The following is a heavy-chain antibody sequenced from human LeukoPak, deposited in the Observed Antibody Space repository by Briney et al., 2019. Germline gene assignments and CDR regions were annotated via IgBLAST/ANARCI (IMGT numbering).Heavy chain of an antibody. D-gene: IGHD6-6*01. CDR1: GFTFSSYA. V-gene: IGHV3-23*01. CDR3: AKREPIPWSIAAPPGVSAFDY. J-gene: IGHJ4*02. Sequence: GGSLRLSCAASGFTFSSYAMSWVRQAPGKGLEWVSAISGSGGSTYYADSVKGRFTLSRDNSEHTLYLQMNSLRAEDTAVYYCAKREPIPWSIAAPPGVSAFDYWGQGTLVTVLS. CDR2: ISGSGGST.